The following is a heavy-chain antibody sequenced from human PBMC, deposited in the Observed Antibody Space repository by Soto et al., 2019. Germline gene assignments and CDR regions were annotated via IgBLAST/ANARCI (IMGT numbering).Heavy chain of an antibody. CDR1: GFTVSSNY. CDR2: IYSGGST. V-gene: IGHV3-66*01. CDR3: ARYFRVKGWYYFDY. J-gene: IGHJ4*02. D-gene: IGHD6-19*01. Sequence: EVQLVESGGGLVQPAGSLRLSCAASGFTVSSNYMSWVRQAPGKGLEWVSVIYSGGSTYYADSVKGRFTISRDNSKNTLYLQMNGLRAEDTAVYYCARYFRVKGWYYFDYWGQGTLVTVSS.